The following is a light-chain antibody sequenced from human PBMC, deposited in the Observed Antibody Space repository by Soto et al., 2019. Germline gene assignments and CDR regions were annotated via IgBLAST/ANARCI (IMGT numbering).Light chain of an antibody. CDR1: QSVSSSY. J-gene: IGKJ2*01. CDR3: QQYGSSPPYT. V-gene: IGKV3-20*01. Sequence: EIVLTQSPGTLSLPPGERATLSCRASQSVSSSYLAWYQQKPGQAPRLLIYGASSRATGIPDRFSGSGSGTDFTLNISRLEREDFAVYYCQQYGSSPPYTFGQGTQLEIK. CDR2: GAS.